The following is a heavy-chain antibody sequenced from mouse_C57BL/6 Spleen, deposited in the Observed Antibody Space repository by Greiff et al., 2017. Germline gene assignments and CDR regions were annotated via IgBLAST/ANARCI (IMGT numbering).Heavy chain of an antibody. Sequence: QVQLQQPGTELVKPGASVKLSCKASGYTFTSYWMHWVKQRPGQGLEWIGNINPSNGGTNYNEKFKSKATLTVDKSSSTAYMQLSSLTSEDSAVYYCARGAYGYSSSYPPFAYWGQGTLVTVSA. V-gene: IGHV1-53*01. J-gene: IGHJ3*01. CDR2: INPSNGGT. D-gene: IGHD1-1*01. CDR1: GYTFTSYW. CDR3: ARGAYGYSSSYPPFAY.